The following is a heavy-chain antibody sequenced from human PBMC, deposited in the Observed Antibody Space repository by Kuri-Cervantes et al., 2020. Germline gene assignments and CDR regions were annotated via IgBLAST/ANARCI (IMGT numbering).Heavy chain of an antibody. V-gene: IGHV3-30*03. J-gene: IGHJ4*02. CDR3: ATGVGATGY. CDR1: GFTFSSYG. D-gene: IGHD1-26*01. Sequence: LSLTCAASGFTFSSYGMHWVRQAPGKGLEWVAVISYDGSNKYYADSVKGRFTISRDNSKNTLYLQMNSLRAEDTAVYYCATGVGATGYWGQGTLVTVSS. CDR2: ISYDGSNK.